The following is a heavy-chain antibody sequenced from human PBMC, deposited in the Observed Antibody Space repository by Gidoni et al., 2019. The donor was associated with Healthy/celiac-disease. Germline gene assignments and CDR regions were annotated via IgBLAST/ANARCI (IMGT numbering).Heavy chain of an antibody. Sequence: EVQLVESGGGLVKPGGSLRLSCAASGFTFSNAWMSWVRQAPGKGLEWVGRIKSKTDGGTTDYAAPVKGRFTISRDDSKNTLYLQMNSLKTEDTAVYYCTTDLSGYSSGWYWELDYWGQGTLVTVSS. CDR1: GFTFSNAW. J-gene: IGHJ4*02. CDR3: TTDLSGYSSGWYWELDY. CDR2: IKSKTDGGTT. D-gene: IGHD6-19*01. V-gene: IGHV3-15*01.